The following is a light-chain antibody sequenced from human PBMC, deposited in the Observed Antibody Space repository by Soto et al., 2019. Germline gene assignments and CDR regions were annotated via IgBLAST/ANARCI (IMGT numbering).Light chain of an antibody. CDR2: DAS. CDR3: QLRSKWPGALT. CDR1: QSVSSY. V-gene: IGKV3-11*01. Sequence: EIVLTQSPATLSLSPGDRATLSCRASQSVSSYLAWYQQRPGQAPRLLIYDASNRATGIPARFSGSGSGTDFTLTISSLEPEDFAGYYCQLRSKWPGALTFGGGTKVEIK. J-gene: IGKJ4*01.